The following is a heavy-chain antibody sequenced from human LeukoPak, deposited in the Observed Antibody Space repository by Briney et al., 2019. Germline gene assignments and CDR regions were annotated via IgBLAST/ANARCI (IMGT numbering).Heavy chain of an antibody. CDR3: ARSSSTGHFDY. J-gene: IGHJ4*02. D-gene: IGHD6-6*01. Sequence: GASVKVSCKASGYTFTGYYMHWVRQAPGQGLEWMGIINPSGGSTSYAQKFQGRVTMTRDTSTSTVYMELSSLRSEDTAVYHCARSSSTGHFDYWGQGTLVTVSS. CDR1: GYTFTGYY. V-gene: IGHV1-46*01. CDR2: INPSGGST.